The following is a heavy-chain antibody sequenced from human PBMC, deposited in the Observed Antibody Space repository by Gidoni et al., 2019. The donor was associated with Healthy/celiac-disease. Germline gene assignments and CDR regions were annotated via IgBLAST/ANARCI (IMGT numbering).Heavy chain of an antibody. CDR3: ARGRNGYNWKDFDY. J-gene: IGHJ4*02. CDR1: GRSFSGYY. V-gene: IGHV4-34*01. CDR2: INHSGST. D-gene: IGHD1-1*01. Sequence: QVQLHPWGAGLLKPSEPLSLTCAVYGRSFSGYYWSWIRQPPGKGLEWIGEINHSGSTNYNPSLKSRVTISVDTSKNQFSLKLSSVTAADTAVYYCARGRNGYNWKDFDYWGQGTLVTVSS.